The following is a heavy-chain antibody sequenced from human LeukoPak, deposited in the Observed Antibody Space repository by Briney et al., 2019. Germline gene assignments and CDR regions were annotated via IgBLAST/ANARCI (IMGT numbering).Heavy chain of an antibody. V-gene: IGHV3-23*01. J-gene: IGHJ3*02. CDR2: ISADGAGR. Sequence: GGSLRLSCAASGFTFSTYAMSWVRQAPGKGLEWVSSISADGAGRYYADSVKGRFTISRDNSKNTLFLQVHSLTAEDTAVYYCAKAYTSGSYYIDDAFDIWGQGTMVTVSS. D-gene: IGHD3-10*01. CDR3: AKAYTSGSYYIDDAFDI. CDR1: GFTFSTYA.